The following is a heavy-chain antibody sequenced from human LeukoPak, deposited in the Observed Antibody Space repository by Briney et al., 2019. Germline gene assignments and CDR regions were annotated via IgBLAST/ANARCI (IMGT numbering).Heavy chain of an antibody. CDR3: ATARRGRYYYGSSGYYYGGGVFDY. Sequence: GASVKVSCKASGYTFTGYYMHWVRQAPGQGLEWMGWINPNSGGTNYAQKFQGRVTMTRDTSTDTAYMELSSLRSEDTAVYYCATARRGRYYYGSSGYYYGGGVFDYWGQETLVTVSS. CDR2: INPNSGGT. V-gene: IGHV1-2*02. J-gene: IGHJ4*02. D-gene: IGHD3-22*01. CDR1: GYTFTGYY.